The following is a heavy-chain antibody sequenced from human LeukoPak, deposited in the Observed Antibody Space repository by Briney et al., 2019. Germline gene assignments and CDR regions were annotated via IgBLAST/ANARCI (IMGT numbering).Heavy chain of an antibody. CDR1: GFTFSSYP. D-gene: IGHD3-22*01. CDR2: ISYDGSEK. V-gene: IGHV3-30-3*01. Sequence: GGSLRLSCAASGFTFSSYPMHWVRQAPGKGLEWVAVISYDGSEKHYADPVKGRFTISRDNSKNTLYLQMNSLRAEDTAVYHCAREGSSGYYPSWGQGILVTVSS. CDR3: AREGSSGYYPS. J-gene: IGHJ4*02.